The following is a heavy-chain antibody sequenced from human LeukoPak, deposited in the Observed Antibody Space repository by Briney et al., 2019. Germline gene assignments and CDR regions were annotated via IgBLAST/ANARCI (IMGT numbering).Heavy chain of an antibody. CDR3: ARDRDGYSYGLDY. Sequence: GGSLRLSCAASGFTFSSYSMNWVRQAPGKGLEWVSYISSSSSTIYYADSVKGRFTISRDNAKNSLYLQMNSLRAEDTAVYYCARDRDGYSYGLDYWGQGTLVTVSS. CDR1: GFTFSSYS. V-gene: IGHV3-48*01. CDR2: ISSSSSTI. D-gene: IGHD5-18*01. J-gene: IGHJ4*02.